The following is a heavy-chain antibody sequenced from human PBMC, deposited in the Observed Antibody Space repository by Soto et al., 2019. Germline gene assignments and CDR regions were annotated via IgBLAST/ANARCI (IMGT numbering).Heavy chain of an antibody. D-gene: IGHD3-3*01. J-gene: IGHJ3*02. CDR3: ARGPSPSRYDFWSGYYIEAFDI. V-gene: IGHV3-21*01. Sequence: GGSLRLSCAASGFTFSSYSMNWVRQAPGKGLEWVSSISSSSSYIYYADSVKGRFTISRDNAKNSLYLQMNSLRAEDTAVYYCARGPSPSRYDFWSGYYIEAFDIWGQGTMVTVSS. CDR1: GFTFSSYS. CDR2: ISSSSSYI.